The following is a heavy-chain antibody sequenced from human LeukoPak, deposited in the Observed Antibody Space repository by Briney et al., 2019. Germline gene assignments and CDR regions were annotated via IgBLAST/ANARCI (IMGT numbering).Heavy chain of an antibody. D-gene: IGHD3-10*01. CDR2: IYYSGST. V-gene: IGHV4-59*08. J-gene: IGHJ3*02. CDR3: ARLFRSGYGLWRNAFDI. CDR1: GGSISSYY. Sequence: SETLSLTCTVSGGSISSYYWSWIRQPPGKGLEWIGHIYYSGSTNYNPSLKSRVTISVDTSKNQFSLKLSSVTAADTAVYYCARLFRSGYGLWRNAFDIWGQGTMVTVSS.